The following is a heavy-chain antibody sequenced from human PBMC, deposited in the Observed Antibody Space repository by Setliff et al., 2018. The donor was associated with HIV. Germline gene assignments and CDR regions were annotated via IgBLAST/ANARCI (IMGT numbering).Heavy chain of an antibody. J-gene: IGHJ6*02. CDR1: GYSFTSYF. D-gene: IGHD5-12*01. V-gene: IGHV1-46*01. Sequence: GASVKVSCKAFGYSFTSYFLHWVRQAPGQGLEWLGIIDPNGGATNNAQKLQGRLTVTTDTSTSTLYMELSRLKSDDTALYYCARGRVPTSISPMDVWGQGTTVTVSS. CDR2: IDPNGGAT. CDR3: ARGRVPTSISPMDV.